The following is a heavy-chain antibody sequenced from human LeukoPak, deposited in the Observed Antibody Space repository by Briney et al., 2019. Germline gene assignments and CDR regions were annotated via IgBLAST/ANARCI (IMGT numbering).Heavy chain of an antibody. D-gene: IGHD1-26*01. CDR1: GYTFTSYY. V-gene: IGHV1-46*01. J-gene: IGHJ3*02. Sequence: ASVKVSCKASGYTFTSYYMHWVRQAPGQGLEWMGIINPSGGSTSYAQKFQGRVTMTRDMSTSTVYMELSSLRSEDTAVYYCASIPSGGAFDIWGQGTMVTVSS. CDR2: INPSGGST. CDR3: ASIPSGGAFDI.